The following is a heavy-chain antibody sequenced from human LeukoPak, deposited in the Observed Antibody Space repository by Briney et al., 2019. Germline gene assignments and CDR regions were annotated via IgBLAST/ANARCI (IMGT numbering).Heavy chain of an antibody. J-gene: IGHJ6*02. V-gene: IGHV3-48*03. CDR2: ISSSGSTI. CDR3: ARDSTIFGVVIILQYYYYGMDV. D-gene: IGHD3-3*01. Sequence: GGSLRLSCAASGFTFSSYAMNWVRQAPGKGLEWVSYISSSGSTIYYADSVKGRFTISRDNAKNSLYLQMNSLRAEDTAVYYCARDSTIFGVVIILQYYYYGMDVWGQGTTVTVSS. CDR1: GFTFSSYA.